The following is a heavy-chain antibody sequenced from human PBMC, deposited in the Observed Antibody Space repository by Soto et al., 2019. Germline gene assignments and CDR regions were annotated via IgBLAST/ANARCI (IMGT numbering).Heavy chain of an antibody. V-gene: IGHV3-23*01. Sequence: EVQLLESGGGLVQPGGSLRLSCAASGFTFSSYAMSWVRQAPGKGLEWVSAISGSGGSTDYADSVKGRFTISRDNSKNPLYLQMTGLRAEDTAVYYCARTLYSYGTDYWGQGTLVTVSS. D-gene: IGHD5-18*01. CDR3: ARTLYSYGTDY. CDR1: GFTFSSYA. J-gene: IGHJ4*02. CDR2: ISGSGGST.